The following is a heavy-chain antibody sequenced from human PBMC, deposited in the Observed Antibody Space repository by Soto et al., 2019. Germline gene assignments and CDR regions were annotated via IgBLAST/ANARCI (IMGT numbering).Heavy chain of an antibody. CDR2: IIPVFNTG. CDR3: ARRVMVRGLYADTRDAFDI. V-gene: IGHV1-69*12. CDR1: GGTFSSYS. J-gene: IGHJ3*02. D-gene: IGHD3-10*01. Sequence: QVQLVQSGAEVKKPGSSVKVSCKASGGTFSSYSISWVRQAPGQGLEWMGGIIPVFNTGDYAQKFQGRVTITADESTSTAYMELSSLRSEDTAVYYCARRVMVRGLYADTRDAFDIWGQGTVVTVSS.